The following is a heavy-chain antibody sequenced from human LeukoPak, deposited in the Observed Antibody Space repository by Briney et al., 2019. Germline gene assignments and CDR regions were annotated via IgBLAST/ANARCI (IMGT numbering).Heavy chain of an antibody. J-gene: IGHJ6*02. V-gene: IGHV4-59*08. Sequence: PSETLSLTCTVSGGSISSYYWSWIRQPPGKGLEWIGYIYYSGSTNYNPSLKSRVTISVDTSKNQFSLKLSSVTAADTAVYYCARGLRFLEWMYYYYYYGMDVWGQGTTVTVSS. D-gene: IGHD3-3*01. CDR1: GGSISSYY. CDR2: IYYSGST. CDR3: ARGLRFLEWMYYYYYYGMDV.